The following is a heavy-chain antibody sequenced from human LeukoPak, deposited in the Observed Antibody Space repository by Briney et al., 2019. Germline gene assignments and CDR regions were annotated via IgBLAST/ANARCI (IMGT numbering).Heavy chain of an antibody. D-gene: IGHD6-13*01. Sequence: GRSLRLSCAASGFTFSSYAMHWVRQAPGKGLEWVAVISYDGSNKYYADSVKGRFTISRDNSKNTLYLQMNSLRAEDTAVYYCARGANRIAAAGTSDYWGQGTLVTVSS. V-gene: IGHV3-30-3*01. CDR1: GFTFSSYA. CDR2: ISYDGSNK. CDR3: ARGANRIAAAGTSDY. J-gene: IGHJ4*02.